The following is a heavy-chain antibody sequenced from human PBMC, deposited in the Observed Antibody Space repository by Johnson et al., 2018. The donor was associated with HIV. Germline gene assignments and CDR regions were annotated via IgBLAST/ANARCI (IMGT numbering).Heavy chain of an antibody. CDR1: GFTVSSNY. Sequence: VQLVESGGGLVQPGGSLRLSCAASGFTVSSNYMSWVRQAPGKGLEWVSVIYSGGTTYYADSVKGRFTISRDNAKNTVYLQMISLRAEDMAVYYCARSRDCSGGSCPDGFDIWGQGTKVIVSS. V-gene: IGHV3-66*01. J-gene: IGHJ3*02. CDR2: IYSGGTT. CDR3: ARSRDCSGGSCPDGFDI. D-gene: IGHD2-15*01.